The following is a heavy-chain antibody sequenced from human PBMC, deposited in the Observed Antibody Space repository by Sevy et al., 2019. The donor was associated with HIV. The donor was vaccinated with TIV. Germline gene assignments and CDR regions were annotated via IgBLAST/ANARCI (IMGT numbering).Heavy chain of an antibody. D-gene: IGHD3-10*01. CDR1: GGSIRSSHW. J-gene: IGHJ6*02. CDR2: IYYSGSR. V-gene: IGHV4-4*02. Sequence: SETLSLTCAVSGGSIRSSHWWSWVRQSPGKGLEWIGEIYYSGSRNYNPSLKSRLTISVDTSNNLFSLRLSSVTAADTAVYYCAREEYFYGSGTYGYGMDVCGQGTTVTVSS. CDR3: AREEYFYGSGTYGYGMDV.